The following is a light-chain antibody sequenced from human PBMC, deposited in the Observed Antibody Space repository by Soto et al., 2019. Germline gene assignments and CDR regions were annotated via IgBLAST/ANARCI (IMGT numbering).Light chain of an antibody. J-gene: IGKJ4*01. CDR2: AAS. CDR3: QQLNSYPLT. V-gene: IGKV1-9*01. Sequence: IQLTQSPSSLSASVGDRVTITCRASQGISSYLAWYQQKPGKAPKLLIYAASTLQSWVPSRFSGSGSGTDFTLTISSLQPEDFATYYWQQLNSYPLTFGGGTKVDIK. CDR1: QGISSY.